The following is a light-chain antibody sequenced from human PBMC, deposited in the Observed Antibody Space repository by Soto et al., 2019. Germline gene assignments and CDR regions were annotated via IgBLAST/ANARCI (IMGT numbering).Light chain of an antibody. J-gene: IGKJ2*01. CDR2: GAS. V-gene: IGKV3D-7*01. CDR1: QSVNSNT. Sequence: EIVLTQSPATLSLSPGERATLSCRASQSVNSNTISWYQQKPGQAPRLLIYGASTRATGIPARFSGSGSGTDFTLTISSLQPEDFAVYYCQQDYNSPYTFGKGTKLESK. CDR3: QQDYNSPYT.